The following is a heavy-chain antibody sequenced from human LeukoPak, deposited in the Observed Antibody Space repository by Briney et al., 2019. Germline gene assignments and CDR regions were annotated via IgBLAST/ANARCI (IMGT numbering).Heavy chain of an antibody. CDR3: ARGNGWYSDY. CDR1: GFTFSSYN. Sequence: GGSLRLSCAASGFTFSSYNMNWVRQAPGKGLEWVSSISSGSVYIYYADSVKGRFTISRDNAKNSLYLQMNSLRAGDTAVYYCARGNGWYSDYWGQGTLVTVSS. CDR2: ISSGSVYI. D-gene: IGHD6-19*01. V-gene: IGHV3-21*01. J-gene: IGHJ4*02.